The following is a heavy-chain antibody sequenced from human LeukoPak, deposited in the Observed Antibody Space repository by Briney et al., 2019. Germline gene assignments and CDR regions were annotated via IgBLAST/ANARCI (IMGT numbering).Heavy chain of an antibody. V-gene: IGHV3-23*01. D-gene: IGHD3-10*01. CDR2: ISGSGGST. CDR1: GFTFSNYA. CDR3: AKANRVTTVRGGSDY. Sequence: GGSLRLSCAASGFTFSNYAMSWVRQAPGKGLEWVSAISGSGGSTYYADSVKGRFTISRDNSKDTLYLQMNSLRAEDTAVYYCAKANRVTTVRGGSDYWGQGTLVTVSS. J-gene: IGHJ4*02.